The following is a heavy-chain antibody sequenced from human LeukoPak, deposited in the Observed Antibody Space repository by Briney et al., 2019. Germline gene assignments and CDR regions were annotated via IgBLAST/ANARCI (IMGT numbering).Heavy chain of an antibody. Sequence: GGSLRLSCAASGFTFIDYAMHWVRQAPGKGLDWVAAISYDGNSKYYSDSVKGRFTISRDKSENMLYLQMNSLRIEDTAVYYCTKGGGVTDYYPFIGPYFDLWGRGTPVTVSS. D-gene: IGHD1-26*01. V-gene: IGHV3-30*04. CDR2: ISYDGNSK. CDR1: GFTFIDYA. J-gene: IGHJ2*01. CDR3: TKGGGVTDYYPFIGPYFDL.